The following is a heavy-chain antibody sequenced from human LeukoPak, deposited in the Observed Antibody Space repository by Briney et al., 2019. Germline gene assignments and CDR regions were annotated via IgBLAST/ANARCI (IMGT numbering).Heavy chain of an antibody. J-gene: IGHJ6*03. V-gene: IGHV3-53*01. CDR2: IYSGGST. D-gene: IGHD3-9*01. Sequence: GGSLRLSCAASGFTVSSNYMSWVRQAPGKGLEWISVIYSGGSTYYADSVKGRFTISRDNSKNTLYLQMNGLRAEDTAVYYCARERHDILTGYYIDYYYYYMDVWGKGTTVTVSS. CDR3: ARERHDILTGYYIDYYYYYMDV. CDR1: GFTVSSNY.